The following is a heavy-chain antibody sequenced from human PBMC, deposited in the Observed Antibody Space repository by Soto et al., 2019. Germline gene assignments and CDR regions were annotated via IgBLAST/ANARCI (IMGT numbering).Heavy chain of an antibody. D-gene: IGHD6-19*01. J-gene: IGHJ4*02. CDR2: ISGSGGST. V-gene: IGHV3-23*01. Sequence: EVQLLESGGGLVQPGGSLRLSCAASGFTFSSYAMNWVRQAPGKGLEWVPVISGSGGSTYYADSVKGRFTISRDTSKNTLYLQMNSLRAEDPGVYYCARRSSGWYFDYWGQGTLVTVSS. CDR3: ARRSSGWYFDY. CDR1: GFTFSSYA.